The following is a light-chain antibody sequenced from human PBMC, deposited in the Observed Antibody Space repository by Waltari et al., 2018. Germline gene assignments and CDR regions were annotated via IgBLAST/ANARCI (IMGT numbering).Light chain of an antibody. CDR1: SPTIGSKG. V-gene: IGLV1-44*01. CDR3: AVWDDSLNGWV. Sequence: QSVLTQPPSASGPPGQRVTTSCSGSSPTIGSKGVDWYQQLPGTAPKLPIYSNNQRPSGVPDRFSGSKSGISASLAISGLQSDDEADYYCAVWDDSLNGWVFGGGTKLTVL. CDR2: SNN. J-gene: IGLJ3*02.